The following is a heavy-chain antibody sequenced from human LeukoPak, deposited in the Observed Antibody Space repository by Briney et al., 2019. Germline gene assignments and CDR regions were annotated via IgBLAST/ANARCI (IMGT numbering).Heavy chain of an antibody. D-gene: IGHD3-3*01. CDR1: GYILTGYY. Sequence: ASVKVSCKASGYILTGYYMHWVRQAPGQGLEWMGWINPNSGDTNYAQKFQGRVTMTRDTSISTAYMELSRLRSDDTAVYYCAREYITIFGAPGWFDPWGQGTLVTVSS. CDR3: AREYITIFGAPGWFDP. CDR2: INPNSGDT. V-gene: IGHV1-2*02. J-gene: IGHJ5*02.